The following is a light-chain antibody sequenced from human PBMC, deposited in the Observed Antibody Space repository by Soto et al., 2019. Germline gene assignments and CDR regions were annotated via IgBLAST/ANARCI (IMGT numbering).Light chain of an antibody. CDR1: QTVTRSY. Sequence: EIVLTQSPGTLSLSPGERATLSCRASQTVTRSYLAWYQQKPGQAPRLLIYGTTTRATGVPARFSGSGSGTDFTLTISRLEAEDFAVYYCQQYGSSPPVTFGQGPKVEIK. V-gene: IGKV3-20*01. J-gene: IGKJ1*01. CDR2: GTT. CDR3: QQYGSSPPVT.